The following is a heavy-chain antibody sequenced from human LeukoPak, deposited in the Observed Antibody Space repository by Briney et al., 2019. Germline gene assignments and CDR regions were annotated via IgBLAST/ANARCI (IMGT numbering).Heavy chain of an antibody. CDR2: IGTAGDT. Sequence: GGSLRLSCAASGFTFSSYDMHWVRQATGKGLEWVSAIGTAGDTYYPGSVKGRFTISRENAKNSLYLQMNSLRAGDTAVYYCARGREYSSGWYYFDYWGQGTLVTVSS. D-gene: IGHD6-19*01. J-gene: IGHJ4*02. CDR3: ARGREYSSGWYYFDY. CDR1: GFTFSSYD. V-gene: IGHV3-13*01.